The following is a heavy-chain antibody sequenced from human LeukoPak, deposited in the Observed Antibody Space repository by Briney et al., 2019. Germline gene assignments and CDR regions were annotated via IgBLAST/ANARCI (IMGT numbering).Heavy chain of an antibody. CDR1: GFTNYW. Sequence: GESLKISCKGSGFTNYWIGWVRQMPGKGLEWMGIIYCGDSDTRYSPSFQGQVTISADKSISTAYLQWSSLKASDTAMYYCARSKSYYYNGMDVWGHGTTVTVSS. CDR2: IYCGDSDT. V-gene: IGHV5-51*01. D-gene: IGHD3-3*01. J-gene: IGHJ6*02. CDR3: ARSKSYYYNGMDV.